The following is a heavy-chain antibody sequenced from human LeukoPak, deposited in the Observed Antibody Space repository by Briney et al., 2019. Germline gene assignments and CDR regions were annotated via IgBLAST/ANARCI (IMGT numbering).Heavy chain of an antibody. CDR1: GGSFSGYY. V-gene: IGHV4-34*01. CDR3: AREGGPYRPLDY. CDR2: INHSGST. J-gene: IGHJ4*02. Sequence: PSETLSLTCAVYGGSFSGYYWSWIRQPPGKGLEWIGEINHSGSTNYNPSLKSRVTISVDTSKNQFSLKLSSVTAADTAVYYCAREGGPYRPLDYSGQGTLVTVSS.